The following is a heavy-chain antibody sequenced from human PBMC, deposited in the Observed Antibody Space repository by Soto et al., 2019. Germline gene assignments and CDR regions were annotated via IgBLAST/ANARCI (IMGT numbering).Heavy chain of an antibody. CDR1: GGSFSSFS. D-gene: IGHD3-22*01. V-gene: IGHV1-69*01. J-gene: IGHJ4*02. CDR3: PSFDSNGYYPQNHY. Sequence: QVILAQSGAEVKKPGSSVKVSCKVSGGSFSSFSINWVRQAPGQRFEWMGGIIPILGTANFTQKFQDRVTFTADESTAPAYMTLSSLTSEDTAFYYCPSFDSNGYYPQNHYWGPGTQVTVSS. CDR2: IIPILGTA.